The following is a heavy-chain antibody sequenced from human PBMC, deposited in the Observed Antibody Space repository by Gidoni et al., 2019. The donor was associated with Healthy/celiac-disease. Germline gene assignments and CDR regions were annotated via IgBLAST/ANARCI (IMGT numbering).Heavy chain of an antibody. J-gene: IGHJ4*02. CDR2: ISYDGSNK. CDR1: GFTFSSYA. V-gene: IGHV3-30-3*01. CDR3: ARDVLRYFDRFDY. Sequence: QVQLVESGGGVVQPGRSLRLSCAPSGFTFSSYAMHWVRQAPGKGLEWVAVISYDGSNKYYADSVKGRFTISRDNSKNTLYLQMNSLRAEDTAVYYCARDVLRYFDRFDYWGQGTLVTVSS. D-gene: IGHD3-9*01.